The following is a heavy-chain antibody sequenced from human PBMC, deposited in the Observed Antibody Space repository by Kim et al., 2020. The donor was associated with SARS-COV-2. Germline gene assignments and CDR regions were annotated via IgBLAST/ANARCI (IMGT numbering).Heavy chain of an antibody. J-gene: IGHJ6*02. CDR1: GYTFTSYA. D-gene: IGHD5-18*01. Sequence: ASVKVSCKASGYTFTSYAMHWVRQAPGQRLEWMGWINAGNGNTKYSQKFQGRVTITRDTSASTAYMELSSLRSEDTAVYYCASEVVSGYSYGLGGYYYGMDVWGQGTTVTVSS. V-gene: IGHV1-3*01. CDR2: INAGNGNT. CDR3: ASEVVSGYSYGLGGYYYGMDV.